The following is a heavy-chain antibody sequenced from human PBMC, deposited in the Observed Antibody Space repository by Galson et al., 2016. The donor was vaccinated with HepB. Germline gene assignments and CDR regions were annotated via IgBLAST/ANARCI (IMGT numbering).Heavy chain of an antibody. CDR2: IYYSGRT. V-gene: IGHV4-31*03. J-gene: IGHJ6*02. CDR1: GGSISSAAYY. CDR3: AALHDTNYCFNGMDV. Sequence: TLSLTCTVSGGSISSAAYYWSWIRQHPGKGLEWIGNIYYSGRTSYNTSLKSRVTISVDTSKNQFSLTLTSVTAADTAVYYCAALHDTNYCFNGMDVWGQGSTVTVSS. D-gene: IGHD4/OR15-4a*01.